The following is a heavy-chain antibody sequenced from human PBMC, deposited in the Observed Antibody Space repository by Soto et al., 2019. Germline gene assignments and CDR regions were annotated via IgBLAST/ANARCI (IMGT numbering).Heavy chain of an antibody. J-gene: IGHJ4*02. D-gene: IGHD3-22*01. CDR3: ATGPSGFIFDY. V-gene: IGHV1-46*01. CDR2: INPSGGST. Sequence: ASVKVSCKASGYTFTSYYMHWVRQAPGQGLEWMGIINPSGGSTSYAQKFQGRVTMTRDTSTNTVYMELSSLRSEDTAVYYCATGPSGFIFDYWGQGTLVTVSS. CDR1: GYTFTSYY.